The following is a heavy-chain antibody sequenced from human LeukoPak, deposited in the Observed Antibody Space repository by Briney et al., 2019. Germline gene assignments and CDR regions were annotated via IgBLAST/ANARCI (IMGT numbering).Heavy chain of an antibody. CDR1: GGSISSYY. V-gene: IGHV4-59*01. J-gene: IGHJ4*02. D-gene: IGHD3-22*01. CDR2: IYYSGST. CDR3: ARVTGYMIEDYFDY. Sequence: PSETLSLTCTVSGGSISSYYWSWIRQPPGKGLEWIGYIYYSGSTNYNPSLKSRVTISVDTSKNQFSLKLRSVTAADTTVYYCARVTGYMIEDYFDYWGQGTLVTVSS.